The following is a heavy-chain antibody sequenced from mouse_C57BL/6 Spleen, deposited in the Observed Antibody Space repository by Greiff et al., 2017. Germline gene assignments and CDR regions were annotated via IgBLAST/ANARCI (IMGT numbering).Heavy chain of an antibody. J-gene: IGHJ4*01. Sequence: EVQLQQSGPELVKPGASVKISCKASGYTFTDYYMNWVKQSHGKSLEWIGDINPNNGGTSYNQKFKGKATLTVDKSSSTAYMELRSLTSEDSAVYYCARKGDDYGLDYWGQGTSVTVSS. CDR3: ARKGDDYGLDY. V-gene: IGHV1-26*01. CDR2: INPNNGGT. CDR1: GYTFTDYY. D-gene: IGHD2-4*01.